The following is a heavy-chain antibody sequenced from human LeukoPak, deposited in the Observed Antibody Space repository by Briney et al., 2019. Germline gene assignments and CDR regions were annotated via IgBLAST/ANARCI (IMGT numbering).Heavy chain of an antibody. CDR1: GGSISSGSYY. CDR3: PRDRKSVATLWVYYMDV. J-gene: IGHJ6*03. V-gene: IGHV4-61*02. CDR2: IYTSGST. D-gene: IGHD5-12*01. Sequence: SETLSLTCTVSGGSISSGSYYWSWIRQPAGKGLEWIGRIYTSGSTNYNPSLKSRVTISVDTSKNQFSLKLSSVTAADTAVYYCPRDRKSVATLWVYYMDVWGKGTTVTVSS.